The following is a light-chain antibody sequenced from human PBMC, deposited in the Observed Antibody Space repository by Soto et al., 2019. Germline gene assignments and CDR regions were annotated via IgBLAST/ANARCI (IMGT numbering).Light chain of an antibody. CDR2: DAS. Sequence: EIVMTQSPATLSVSPGERGTLSCRASQSVSNKLAWYQQKPGQAPRLLIYDASTRATGIPARFSGSGSGTKFTLTISSLQSEDFEVYYCQQYNSWPRTFGQGTKVEI. CDR3: QQYNSWPRT. J-gene: IGKJ1*01. V-gene: IGKV3-15*01. CDR1: QSVSNK.